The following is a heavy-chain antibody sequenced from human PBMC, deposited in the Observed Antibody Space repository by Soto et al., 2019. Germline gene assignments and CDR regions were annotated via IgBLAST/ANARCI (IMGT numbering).Heavy chain of an antibody. J-gene: IGHJ5*02. CDR3: ARNRRTKYSNYGLWYWFDP. D-gene: IGHD4-4*01. CDR2: IYPGDSDT. CDR1: GYSFTSYW. V-gene: IGHV5-51*01. Sequence: GESLKISCKGSGYSFTSYWIGWVRQMPGKGLEWMGIIYPGDSDTRYSPSFQGQVTISADKSISTAYLQWSSLKAADTAVYYCARNRRTKYSNYGLWYWFDPWGQGTLVTVSS.